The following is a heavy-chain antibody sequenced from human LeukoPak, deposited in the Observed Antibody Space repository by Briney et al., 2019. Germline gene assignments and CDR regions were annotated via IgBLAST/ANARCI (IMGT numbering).Heavy chain of an antibody. Sequence: PSETLSLTCAVYGGSFSGYYWSWIRQPPGKGLEWIGEINHSGSTNYNPSLKSRVSISVDTSKNQFSLKLSSVTAADTAVYYCARTNYYGSGLFYKNYYFDYWGQGTPVTVSS. CDR1: GGSFSGYY. J-gene: IGHJ4*02. CDR3: ARTNYYGSGLFYKNYYFDY. V-gene: IGHV4-34*01. D-gene: IGHD3-10*01. CDR2: INHSGST.